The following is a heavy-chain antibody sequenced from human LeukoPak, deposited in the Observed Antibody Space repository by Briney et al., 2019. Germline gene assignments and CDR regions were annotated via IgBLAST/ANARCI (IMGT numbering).Heavy chain of an antibody. Sequence: NPSETLSLTCTVSGGSISSGDYYWSWIRQPPGKGLEWIGYIYYSGSTNYNPSLKSRVTISVDTSKNQFSLKLSSVTAADTAVYYCAREAEGTGFFDYWGQGTLVTVSS. CDR2: IYYSGST. D-gene: IGHD3/OR15-3a*01. V-gene: IGHV4-61*08. CDR1: GGSISSGDYY. CDR3: AREAEGTGFFDY. J-gene: IGHJ4*02.